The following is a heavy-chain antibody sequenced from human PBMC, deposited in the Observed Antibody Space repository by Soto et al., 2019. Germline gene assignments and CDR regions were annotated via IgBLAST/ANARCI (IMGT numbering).Heavy chain of an antibody. CDR1: GDSINRYY. CDR3: ARHAFGSGFYYGMDV. V-gene: IGHV4-59*08. Sequence: SETLSLTCTVSGDSINRYYWSWIRQPPGKGLEWLGYIYYTGSTNYNSSLRSRVTISVDTSKNQFSLKLNTVTAAGTAVYYCARHAFGSGFYYGMDVWGQGTTVTVSS. CDR2: IYYTGST. D-gene: IGHD3-10*01. J-gene: IGHJ6*02.